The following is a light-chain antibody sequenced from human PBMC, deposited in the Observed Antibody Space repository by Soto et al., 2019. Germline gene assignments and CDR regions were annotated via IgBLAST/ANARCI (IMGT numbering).Light chain of an antibody. CDR3: HQFRSSPAFT. CDR2: GAS. J-gene: IGKJ3*01. Sequence: EIVLTQSPGTLSLSPGERATLSCRASQSINSRYLAWYQQKPGQAPRLLIYGASSRATGIPDRFSGSGSGSYFTLTISRLEPQHFSVYSCHQFRSSPAFTFGPGTKLHIK. CDR1: QSINSRY. V-gene: IGKV3-20*01.